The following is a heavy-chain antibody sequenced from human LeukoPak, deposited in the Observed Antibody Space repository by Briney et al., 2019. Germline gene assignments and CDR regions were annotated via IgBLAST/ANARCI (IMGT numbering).Heavy chain of an antibody. Sequence: GGSLRLSCAASGFTFDDYGMSWVRHAPGKGLEWVSGINWNGDSTSYADSVKGRFTISRDNAKNSLYLQMSSLRAEDTALYYCARRESTYQNYYYFYYMDVWGKGTTVTVSS. V-gene: IGHV3-20*04. J-gene: IGHJ6*03. CDR1: GFTFDDYG. CDR2: INWNGDST. CDR3: ARRESTYQNYYYFYYMDV.